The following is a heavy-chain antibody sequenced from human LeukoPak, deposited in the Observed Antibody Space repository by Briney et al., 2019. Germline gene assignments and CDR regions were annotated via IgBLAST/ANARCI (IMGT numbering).Heavy chain of an antibody. J-gene: IGHJ4*02. Sequence: SETLSLTCTVSGYSISSGYFWGWIRQPPGKGLEWIGTIYNSGSTYYNASLESRVTISVDTSKNQFSLKLSSVTAADTAVYYCARVPTVTFFDYWGQGTLVTVSS. CDR1: GYSISSGYF. CDR3: ARVPTVTFFDY. D-gene: IGHD4-17*01. CDR2: IYNSGST. V-gene: IGHV4-38-2*02.